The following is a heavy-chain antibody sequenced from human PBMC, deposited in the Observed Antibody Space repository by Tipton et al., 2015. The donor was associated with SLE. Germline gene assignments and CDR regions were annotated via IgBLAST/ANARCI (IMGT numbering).Heavy chain of an antibody. Sequence: GLVKPSETLSLTCSVSGGSISEYDWSWIRQFPGKGLEWIGDVSYSGATNYNPSLKSRVTMERDTSKNQFSLRLTSLTAADTAVYYCARHGAGATVLDSWGQGTLVTVSS. CDR2: VSYSGAT. CDR3: ARHGAGATVLDS. D-gene: IGHD1-26*01. CDR1: GGSISEYD. V-gene: IGHV4-59*01. J-gene: IGHJ4*02.